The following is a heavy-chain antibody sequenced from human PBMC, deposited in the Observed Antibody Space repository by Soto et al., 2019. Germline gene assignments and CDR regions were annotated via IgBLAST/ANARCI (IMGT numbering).Heavy chain of an antibody. CDR2: ISAYNGNT. CDR3: LTSSLGDFDI. J-gene: IGHJ3*02. D-gene: IGHD3-9*01. V-gene: IGHV1-18*01. CDR1: GYTFTSYG. Sequence: ASVKVSCKASGYTFTSYGISWVRQAPGQGLEWMGWISAYNGNTNYAQKLQGRVTMTTDTSTSKAYMELRSLTSDGTHVYYFLTSSLGDFDIWGQGTMVTVSS.